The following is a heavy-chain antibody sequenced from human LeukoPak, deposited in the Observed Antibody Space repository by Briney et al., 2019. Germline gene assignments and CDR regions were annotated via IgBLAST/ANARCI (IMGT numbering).Heavy chain of an antibody. D-gene: IGHD2-15*01. CDR1: GDSVSNNSAA. J-gene: IGHJ4*02. CDR3: AREPLGGRLFDY. CDR2: TSYRSKWYN. V-gene: IGHV6-1*01. Sequence: SQTLSLTCAISGDSVSNNSAAWSWIRQSPPRGLEWLGRTSYRSKWYNDYALSVKSRITINPDTSKNQFSLQLNSVTPEDTAVYYCAREPLGGRLFDYWGQGTLVTVSS.